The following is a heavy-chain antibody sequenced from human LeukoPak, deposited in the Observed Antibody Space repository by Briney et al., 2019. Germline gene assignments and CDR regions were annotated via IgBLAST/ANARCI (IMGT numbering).Heavy chain of an antibody. D-gene: IGHD3-10*01. CDR1: GFTFSSYA. V-gene: IGHV3-23*01. J-gene: IGHJ4*02. Sequence: PGGSLRLSCAASGFTFSSYAMSWVRQAPGKGLEWVSAISGSGGSTYYADSVKGRFTISRDNSKNTLYLQMNSLRAEDTAVYYCARGPSGTMVRGVIDYWGQGTLVTVSS. CDR2: ISGSGGST. CDR3: ARGPSGTMVRGVIDY.